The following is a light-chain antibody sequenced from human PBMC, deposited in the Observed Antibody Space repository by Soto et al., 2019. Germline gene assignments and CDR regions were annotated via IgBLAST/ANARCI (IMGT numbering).Light chain of an antibody. Sequence: QSVLTQPRSVSGSPGQSVTISCTGASSDVDPYNYVSWYQQHPGKAPKLMIYDVNKRPSGVPDRFSGSKSGDTASLTISGLQAEDEADYYCCSYAGAYSYVVFGGGTQLTVL. J-gene: IGLJ2*01. CDR2: DVN. CDR1: SSDVDPYNY. CDR3: CSYAGAYSYVV. V-gene: IGLV2-11*01.